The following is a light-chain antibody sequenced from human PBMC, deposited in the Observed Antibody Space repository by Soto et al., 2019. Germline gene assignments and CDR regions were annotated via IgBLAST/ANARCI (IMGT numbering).Light chain of an antibody. J-gene: IGKJ1*01. CDR2: WAS. CDR3: QKYYISKWK. Sequence: DILITQSPYSLAVSLGERATINFKSSQSILHSSSNKNHLAWFRQKPGQPPTLLIYWASTRESGVPDRFSGRGSGTDFIITISSMQPEDVETYYCQKYYISKWKFGQGTKVDIK. CDR1: QSILHSSSNKNH. V-gene: IGKV4-1*01.